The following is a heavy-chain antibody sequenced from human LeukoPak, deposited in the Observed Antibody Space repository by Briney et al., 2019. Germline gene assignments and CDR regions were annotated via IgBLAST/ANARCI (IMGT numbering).Heavy chain of an antibody. J-gene: IGHJ4*02. D-gene: IGHD3-22*01. CDR1: GFTFTSSA. CDR3: AADPGYDSSGYQFDY. CDR2: IVVGSGNT. Sequence: SVKVSCKASGFTFTSSAMQWVRQARGQRLEWIGWIVVGSGNTNYAQKFQERVTITRDMSTSAAYMELSSLRSEDTAVYYCAADPGYDSSGYQFDYWGQGTLVTVSS. V-gene: IGHV1-58*02.